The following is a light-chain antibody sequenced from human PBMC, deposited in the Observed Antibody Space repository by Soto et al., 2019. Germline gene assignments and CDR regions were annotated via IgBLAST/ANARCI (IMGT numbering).Light chain of an antibody. Sequence: EIVMTQSPATLSVSPGERTTLSCMASQSVGNNLAWYQQKPGQAPRLLIYGAYTRATGIPARFSGSGSGTDFTLTISSLQSEDFAVYYCQQRSNWPITFGQGTRLEIK. CDR2: GAY. CDR3: QQRSNWPIT. J-gene: IGKJ5*01. V-gene: IGKV3-15*01. CDR1: QSVGNN.